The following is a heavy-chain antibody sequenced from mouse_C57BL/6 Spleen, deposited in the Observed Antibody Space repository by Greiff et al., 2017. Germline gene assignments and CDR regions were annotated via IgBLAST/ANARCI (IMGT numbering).Heavy chain of an antibody. CDR1: GYSITSGYY. V-gene: IGHV3-6*01. CDR2: ISYDGSN. D-gene: IGHD2-3*01. CDR3: ARGEDGYDY. Sequence: EVQLVESGPGLVKPSQSLSLTCSVTGYSITSGYYWNWIRQFPGNKLEWMGYISYDGSNNYNPSLKNRISITRDTSKNQFFLKLNSVTTEDTATYYCARGEDGYDYWGQGTTLTVSS. J-gene: IGHJ2*01.